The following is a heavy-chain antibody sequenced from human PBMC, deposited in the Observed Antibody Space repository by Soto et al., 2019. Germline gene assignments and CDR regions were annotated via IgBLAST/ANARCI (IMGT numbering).Heavy chain of an antibody. CDR1: GGSISSGGYY. CDR3: ATDVVVPAELPSYFDD. Sequence: SETLSLTCTVSGGSISSGGYYWSWIRQHPGKGLEWIGYIYYSGSTYYNPSLKSRVTISVDTSKNQFSLKLSSVTAADTAVYYCATDVVVPAELPSYFDDWGQGTPVTVSS. CDR2: IYYSGST. J-gene: IGHJ4*02. D-gene: IGHD2-2*01. V-gene: IGHV4-31*03.